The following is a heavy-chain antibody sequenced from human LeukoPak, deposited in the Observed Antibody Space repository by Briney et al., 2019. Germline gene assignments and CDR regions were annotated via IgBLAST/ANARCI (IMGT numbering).Heavy chain of an antibody. J-gene: IGHJ4*02. D-gene: IGHD2-2*01. Sequence: SETLSLTCTVSGGSISSGDYYWSWIRQPPGKGLEWIGYIYYSGSTYYNPSLKSRVTISVDTSKNQFSLKLSSVTAADTAVYYCAREVQGYCSSTSCYAEGYSSSWFYYFDYWGQGTLVTVSS. V-gene: IGHV4-30-4*01. CDR3: AREVQGYCSSTSCYAEGYSSSWFYYFDY. CDR1: GGSISSGDYY. CDR2: IYYSGST.